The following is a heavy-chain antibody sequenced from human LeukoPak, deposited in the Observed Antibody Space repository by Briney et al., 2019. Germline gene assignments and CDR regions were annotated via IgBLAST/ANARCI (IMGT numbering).Heavy chain of an antibody. CDR3: ARGRLYSF. D-gene: IGHD6-13*01. CDR1: GGSFSGYY. Sequence: ETSETLSLTCAVYGGSFSGYYWSWIRQPPGKGLEWIGETNHSGSTNYNPSLKSRVTISVDTSKNQFSLKLSSVTAADTAVYYCARGRLYSFWGQGTLVTVSS. CDR2: TNHSGST. J-gene: IGHJ4*02. V-gene: IGHV4-34*01.